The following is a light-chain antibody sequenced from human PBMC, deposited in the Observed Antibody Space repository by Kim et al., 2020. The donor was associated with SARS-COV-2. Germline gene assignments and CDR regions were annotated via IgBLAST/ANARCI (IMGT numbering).Light chain of an antibody. Sequence: SYELTQPSSVSVSPGQTARITCSGDVLAKKYARWFQQKPGQAPVLVIYKDSERPSGIPERFSGSSSGTTVTLTISGAQVEDEADYYCYCAADNNWVFGGGTQLTVL. CDR2: KDS. J-gene: IGLJ3*02. CDR3: YCAADNNWV. V-gene: IGLV3-27*01. CDR1: VLAKKY.